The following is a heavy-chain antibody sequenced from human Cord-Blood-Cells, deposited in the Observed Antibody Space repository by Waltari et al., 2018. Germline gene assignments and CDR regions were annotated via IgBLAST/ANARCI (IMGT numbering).Heavy chain of an antibody. Sequence: LQLQASGPGLVTPSETLSLTCTVAGGSISRSRYYWAWIRTPPGKGLEWIGSIYYSGSTYYNPSLKSRVTISVDTSKNQFSLKLSSVTAADTAVYYCARNYCSSTSCDAFDIWGQGTMVTVSS. CDR2: IYYSGST. D-gene: IGHD2-2*01. J-gene: IGHJ3*02. V-gene: IGHV4-39*01. CDR3: ARNYCSSTSCDAFDI. CDR1: GGSISRSRYY.